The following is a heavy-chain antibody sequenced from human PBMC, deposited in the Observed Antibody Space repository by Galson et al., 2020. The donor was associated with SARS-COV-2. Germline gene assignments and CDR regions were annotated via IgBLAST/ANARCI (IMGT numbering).Heavy chain of an antibody. CDR3: ARLGGYCSGVSCYYYYYMDV. CDR1: GYSFTSYW. CDR2: IYPGDSDT. V-gene: IGHV5-51*01. Sequence: GESLKISCQGSGYSFTSYWIGWVRQMPGKGLEWMGIIYPGDSDTRYRPSFQGQVTISADKSISTAYLQWSSLKASDTAMYYCARLGGYCSGVSCYYYYYMDVWGKGTTVAFSS. J-gene: IGHJ6*03. D-gene: IGHD2-15*01.